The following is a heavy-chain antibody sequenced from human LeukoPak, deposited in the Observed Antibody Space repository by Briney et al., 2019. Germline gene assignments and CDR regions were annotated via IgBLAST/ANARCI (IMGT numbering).Heavy chain of an antibody. J-gene: IGHJ4*02. CDR3: ARDGRGKYSVNYCF. Sequence: GSLMLSCAAAGGTFSDYAMHWLRRAAGGGREGVAVIVYDGGDKYYTDSVKGRFTISRDNSKNTLYLQMNSLRAEDTAVYYCARDGRGKYSVNYCFWGQGTLVTVSS. V-gene: IGHV3-30*10. CDR1: GGTFSDYA. CDR2: IVYDGGDK. D-gene: IGHD1-26*01.